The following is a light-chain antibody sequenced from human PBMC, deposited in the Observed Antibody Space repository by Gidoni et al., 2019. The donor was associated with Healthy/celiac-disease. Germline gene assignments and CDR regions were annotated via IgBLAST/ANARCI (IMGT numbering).Light chain of an antibody. CDR3: QQYGSSPRT. V-gene: IGKV3-20*01. J-gene: IGKJ4*01. Sequence: EIVLTKDQGTLSLSPGERATLSCRASQSVSSSYLAWYQQKPGQAPRLLIYAASTRATGIPDRFSGSGSGTDFTLTVSRLEPEDFAVYYCQQYGSSPRTFGGGTKVEIK. CDR2: AAS. CDR1: QSVSSSY.